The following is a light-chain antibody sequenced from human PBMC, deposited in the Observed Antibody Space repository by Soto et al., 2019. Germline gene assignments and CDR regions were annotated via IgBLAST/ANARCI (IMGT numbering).Light chain of an antibody. CDR2: AAS. J-gene: IGKJ5*01. CDR1: QSLLHSDGRTY. V-gene: IGKV2-29*01. CDR3: QQYNNWPPIT. Sequence: IVMTQTPLSLAVTPGQPGSISCKSIQSLLHSDGRTYLYWYQQKPGKAPKLLIYAASSLQSGVPSRFSGSGSGTEFTLTISSLQSEDFAVYYCQQYNNWPPITFGQGTRLEIK.